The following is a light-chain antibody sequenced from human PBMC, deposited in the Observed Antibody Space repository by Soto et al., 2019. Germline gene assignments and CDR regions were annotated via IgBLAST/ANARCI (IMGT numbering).Light chain of an antibody. CDR3: QQYSDWPLT. J-gene: IGKJ4*01. CDR1: QSVSSN. V-gene: IGKV3D-15*01. CDR2: GAS. Sequence: IELKKSPATMSVYLGERATLSCRASQSVSSNLAWYQQTPGQAPRLLIFGASTRATGTPARFSGSGSETEFTLTISSLQSEDCAVYYCQQYSDWPLTFGGGTKVDIK.